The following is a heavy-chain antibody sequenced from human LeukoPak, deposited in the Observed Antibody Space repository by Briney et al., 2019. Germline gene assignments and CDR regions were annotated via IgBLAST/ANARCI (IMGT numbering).Heavy chain of an antibody. CDR3: AGSDSSGYYPTYWYFDL. CDR1: GGSISSYY. V-gene: IGHV4-59*01. CDR2: IYYSGST. J-gene: IGHJ2*01. D-gene: IGHD3-22*01. Sequence: NPSETLSLTCTVSGGSISSYYWSWIRQPPGKGLEWIGYIYYSGSTNYNPSLKSRVTISVDTSKNQFSLKLSSVTAADTAVYYCAGSDSSGYYPTYWYFDLWGRGTQVTVSS.